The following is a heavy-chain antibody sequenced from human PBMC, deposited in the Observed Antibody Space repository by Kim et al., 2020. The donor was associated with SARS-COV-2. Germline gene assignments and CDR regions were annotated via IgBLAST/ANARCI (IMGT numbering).Heavy chain of an antibody. V-gene: IGHV3-21*01. D-gene: IGHD3-10*01. Sequence: GGSLRLSCAASGFPFSDYSMNWVRQAPGKGLDWVSSITSSSTYIYYADSVKGRFTISRDNAKNSLYLQIHSLTAEDTAVYYCAKTPFFQLLWFGASEQPYGMDVWGQGTTVTVSS. CDR3: AKTPFFQLLWFGASEQPYGMDV. J-gene: IGHJ6*02. CDR1: GFPFSDYS. CDR2: ITSSSTYI.